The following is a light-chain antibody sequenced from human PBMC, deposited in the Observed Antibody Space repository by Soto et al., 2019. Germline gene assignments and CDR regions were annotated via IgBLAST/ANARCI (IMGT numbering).Light chain of an antibody. V-gene: IGKV1-5*01. CDR3: LQYNGYYRT. J-gene: IGKJ1*01. CDR2: DAS. Sequence: DIQMTQSPSTLSASVGYTGTITCRASQTISGWLAWYQQRPGKAPNLLIFDASTLESGVPSRFSGSGSGTTFTLTISSLQSDDFATYYCLQYNGYYRTFGQGTTGDIK. CDR1: QTISGW.